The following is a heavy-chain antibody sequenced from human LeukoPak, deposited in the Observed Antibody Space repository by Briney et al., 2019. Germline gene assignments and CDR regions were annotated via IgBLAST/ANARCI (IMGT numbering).Heavy chain of an antibody. CDR1: GFALSSHW. CDR2: VNRDGSET. J-gene: IGHJ6*02. V-gene: IGHV3-7*03. CDR3: ARNNGMDV. Sequence: GGSLRLSCAASGFALSSHWMTWVRQVPGRGPEWVVNVNRDGSETYYLDSVKGRFTISEDNAKNSLYLQMNSLRAEDTALYHCARNNGMDVWGQGTTVTVSS.